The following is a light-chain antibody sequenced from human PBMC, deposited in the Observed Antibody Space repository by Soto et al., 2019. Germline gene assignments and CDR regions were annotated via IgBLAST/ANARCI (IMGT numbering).Light chain of an antibody. Sequence: QSALTQPASVSGSPGQSITISCTTTSSYIGAYNYVSWYQQHTGKAPKLIIYDVTSRPSGVSNRFSGSKSGNTAPLTISGLQAEDEADYFCSSHTFGSIVVFGGGTKLTVL. CDR2: DVT. J-gene: IGLJ2*01. CDR3: SSHTFGSIVV. CDR1: SSYIGAYNY. V-gene: IGLV2-14*03.